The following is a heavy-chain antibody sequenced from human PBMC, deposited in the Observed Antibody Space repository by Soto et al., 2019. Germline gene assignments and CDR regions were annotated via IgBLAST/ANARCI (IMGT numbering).Heavy chain of an antibody. CDR2: IFYSGGT. CDR3: ARLSYSGSYYYCFDS. V-gene: IGHV4-59*08. D-gene: IGHD1-26*01. CDR1: GGSISSYY. J-gene: IGHJ4*02. Sequence: QVQLQESGPGLVKPSETLSLTCTVSGGSISSYYWSWIRQPPGKGLEWIGHIFYSGGTNYNPSLKSRATRSVDTSKNQVSLTLSSVTAADTAVYYCARLSYSGSYYYCFDSWGQGTLVTVSP.